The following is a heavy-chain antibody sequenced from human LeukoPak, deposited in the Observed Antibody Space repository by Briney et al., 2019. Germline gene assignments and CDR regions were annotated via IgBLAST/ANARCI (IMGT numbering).Heavy chain of an antibody. D-gene: IGHD1-26*01. J-gene: IGHJ6*02. CDR1: GYTFTSYG. CDR2: ISAYNGNT. CDR3: ARDERVVGATYYYYGMDV. V-gene: IGHV1-18*01. Sequence: ASVKVSCKASGYTFTSYGISWVRQAPGQGLEWMGWISAYNGNTNYAQKLQGRVTMTTDTSTSTAYMELRSLGSDDTAVYYCARDERVVGATYYYYGMDVWGQGTAVTVSS.